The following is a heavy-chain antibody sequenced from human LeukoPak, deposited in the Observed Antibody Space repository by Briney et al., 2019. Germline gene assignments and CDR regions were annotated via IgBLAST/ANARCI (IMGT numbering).Heavy chain of an antibody. CDR3: TREVSGSLYFDY. CDR1: GFTFRSYW. J-gene: IGHJ4*02. D-gene: IGHD1-26*01. CDR2: INIDGSSG. V-gene: IGHV3-74*01. Sequence: PGGSLRLSCAASGFTFRSYWMPWVRQAPGKGLVWVSRINIDGSSGSYADSVEGRFTISRDNAKNTLYLQMNSLRAEDTAVYYCTREVSGSLYFDYWGQGTLVTVSS.